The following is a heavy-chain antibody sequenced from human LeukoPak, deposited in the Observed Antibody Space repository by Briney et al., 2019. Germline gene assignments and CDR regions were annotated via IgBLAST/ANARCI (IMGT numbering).Heavy chain of an antibody. D-gene: IGHD3-22*01. J-gene: IGHJ5*02. CDR3: ARDHYYDSSGYPNWFDP. V-gene: IGHV1-18*01. Sequence: GASVKVSCKASGYTFTSYGISWVRQAPGQGREWMGWISAYNGNTNYAQKLQGRVTMTTDTSTSTAYMELRSLRSDDTAVYYCARDHYYDSSGYPNWFDPWGQGTLVTVSS. CDR2: ISAYNGNT. CDR1: GYTFTSYG.